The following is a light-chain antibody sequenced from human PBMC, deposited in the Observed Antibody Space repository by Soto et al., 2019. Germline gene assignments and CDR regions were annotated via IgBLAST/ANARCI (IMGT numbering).Light chain of an antibody. V-gene: IGKV3-15*01. J-gene: IGKJ5*01. CDR3: QQYNNWPPIT. CDR2: DTS. CDR1: QSVSIK. Sequence: EIVMKQSPATLSVSPGERATLSCRASQSVSIKLAWYQQKPGQAPRLLIYDTSTRATGIPARFSGSGSGTEFTLTISSLHSEDFAVYYCQQYNNWPPITFGQGTRLEIK.